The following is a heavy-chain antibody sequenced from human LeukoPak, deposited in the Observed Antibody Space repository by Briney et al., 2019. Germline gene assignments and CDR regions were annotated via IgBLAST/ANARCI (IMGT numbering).Heavy chain of an antibody. CDR2: IYHSGST. Sequence: SETLSLTCTVSGGSISSGGYYWSWIRQHPGKGLEWIGYIYHSGSTYYNPSLKNRVTISVDRSKNQFSLKLSSVTAADTAVYYCARLDYDTPNRGAFDIWGQGTMVTVSS. D-gene: IGHD3-22*01. V-gene: IGHV4-30-2*01. CDR3: ARLDYDTPNRGAFDI. CDR1: GGSISSGGYY. J-gene: IGHJ3*02.